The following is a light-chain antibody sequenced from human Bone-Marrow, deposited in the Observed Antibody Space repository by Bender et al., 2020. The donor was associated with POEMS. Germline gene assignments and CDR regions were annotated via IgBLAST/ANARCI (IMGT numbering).Light chain of an antibody. CDR3: CSYAGGFSYV. V-gene: IGLV2-23*02. CDR2: EVS. CDR1: SSDVGSYNF. Sequence: QSALTQPASVSGSPGQSITISCTGTSSDVGSYNFVSWYQHHPDKAPKLMVYEVSQRPSGVSTRFSGSKSDNTASLTISGLQAEDEADYYCCSYAGGFSYVFGSGTRVSVL. J-gene: IGLJ1*01.